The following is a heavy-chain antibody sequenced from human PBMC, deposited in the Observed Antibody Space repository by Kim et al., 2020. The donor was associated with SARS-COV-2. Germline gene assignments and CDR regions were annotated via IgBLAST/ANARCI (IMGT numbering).Heavy chain of an antibody. Sequence: SVKVSRKASGGTFSSYAISWVRQAPGQGLEWMGGIIPIFGTANYAQKFQGRVTITADESTSTAYMELSSLRSEDTAVYYCASDLKPVAGTWYFDYWGQGTLVTVSS. V-gene: IGHV1-69*13. CDR3: ASDLKPVAGTWYFDY. CDR2: IIPIFGTA. J-gene: IGHJ4*02. CDR1: GGTFSSYA. D-gene: IGHD6-19*01.